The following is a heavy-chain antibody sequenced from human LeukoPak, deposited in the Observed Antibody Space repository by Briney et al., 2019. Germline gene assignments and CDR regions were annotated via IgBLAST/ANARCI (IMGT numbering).Heavy chain of an antibody. D-gene: IGHD1-26*01. V-gene: IGHV6-1*01. CDR2: TYSRSKWFN. CDR1: GDSVSIKSAS. Sequence: SQTLSLTCAISGDSVSIKSASWNWIRQSPSRGLEWLGRTYSRSKWFNDYAVSVKSRISINPDTSKNQFSLHLTSVTPDDTAVYFCARGTGSLDYWGQGTLVTVSS. CDR3: ARGTGSLDY. J-gene: IGHJ4*02.